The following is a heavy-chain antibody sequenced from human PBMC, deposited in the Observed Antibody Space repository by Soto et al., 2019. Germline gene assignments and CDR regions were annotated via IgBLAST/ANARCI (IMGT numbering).Heavy chain of an antibody. CDR2: VYYGGST. CDR1: GDSIRSYY. CDR3: AGEGALATFGVV. V-gene: IGHV4-59*01. Sequence: PSETLSLTCTVSGDSIRSYYWTWIRQPPGRGLEWIGHVYYGGSTNYNPSLQSRVTISLDTSKNKFSLRLTSMTAADAAVYYCAGEGALATFGVVWGQGTRVTVSS. D-gene: IGHD3-3*01. J-gene: IGHJ4*02.